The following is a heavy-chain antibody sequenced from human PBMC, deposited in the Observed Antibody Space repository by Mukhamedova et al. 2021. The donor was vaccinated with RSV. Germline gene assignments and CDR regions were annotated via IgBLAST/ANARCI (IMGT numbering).Heavy chain of an antibody. J-gene: IGHJ5*02. CDR2: IIPIFGTA. V-gene: IGHV1-69*01. CDR3: ASSKTAVAGTSGWFDP. D-gene: IGHD6-19*01. Sequence: GGIIPIFGTANYAQKLQGRVTITADESTSTAYTELSSLRSEDTAVYYCASSKTAVAGTSGWFDPWGQGTQVTGSP.